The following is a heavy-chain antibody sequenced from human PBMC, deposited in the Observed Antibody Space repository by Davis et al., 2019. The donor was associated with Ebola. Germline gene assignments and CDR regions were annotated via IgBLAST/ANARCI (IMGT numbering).Heavy chain of an antibody. V-gene: IGHV3-33*01. CDR1: GYTFTNYY. Sequence: SCKASGYTFTNYYMHWVRQAPGKGLEWVAGIWNHGNDYLYADSVRGRFTISRDNSKNTVYLQMNSLRVEDTAVYYCARDPDTSGYYSWFDPWGQGTLVTVSS. J-gene: IGHJ5*02. D-gene: IGHD6-19*01. CDR2: IWNHGNDY. CDR3: ARDPDTSGYYSWFDP.